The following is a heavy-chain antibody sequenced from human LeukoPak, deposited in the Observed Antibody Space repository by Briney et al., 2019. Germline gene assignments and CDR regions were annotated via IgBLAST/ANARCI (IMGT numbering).Heavy chain of an antibody. D-gene: IGHD2-15*01. CDR3: ARGPLYCSGGSCGGTNGMDV. CDR1: GYTFTGYY. J-gene: IGHJ6*02. Sequence: ASVKVSCKASGYTFTGYYMHWVRQAPGQGLEWMGRINPNSGGTNYAQKSQGRVTMTRDTSISTAYMELSRLRSDDTAVYYCARGPLYCSGGSCGGTNGMDVWGQGTTVTVSS. V-gene: IGHV1-2*06. CDR2: INPNSGGT.